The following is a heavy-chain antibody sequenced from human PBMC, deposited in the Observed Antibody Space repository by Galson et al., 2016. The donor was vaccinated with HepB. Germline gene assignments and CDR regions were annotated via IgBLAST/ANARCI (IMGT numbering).Heavy chain of an antibody. Sequence: QSGAEVKKPGESLRISCKGSGDTFTNYWIGWVRQMPGKGLEWMGIIYPGDSDTKYSTSFQGHVIISADKAITTAYLQWSSLRASDTAMYYCARLRLMAAGDSEGWFFERWGHGTLVTVSS. CDR3: ARLRLMAAGDSEGWFFER. V-gene: IGHV5-51*01. CDR1: GDTFTNYW. J-gene: IGHJ2*01. CDR2: IYPGDSDT. D-gene: IGHD2-21*02.